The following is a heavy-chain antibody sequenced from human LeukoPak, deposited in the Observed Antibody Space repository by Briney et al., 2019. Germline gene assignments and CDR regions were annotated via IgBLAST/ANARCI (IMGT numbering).Heavy chain of an antibody. V-gene: IGHV1-46*01. J-gene: IGHJ3*02. Sequence: ASVKVSCKASGYTFTSYYIHWVRQAPGQGLEWMGIIYPGGGSTSYAQKFQGRVTMTRDMSTSTVYMELSSLRSEDTAVYYCARDLYDILTGYPSDAFDIWGQGTMVTVSS. CDR2: IYPGGGST. D-gene: IGHD3-9*01. CDR1: GYTFTSYY. CDR3: ARDLYDILTGYPSDAFDI.